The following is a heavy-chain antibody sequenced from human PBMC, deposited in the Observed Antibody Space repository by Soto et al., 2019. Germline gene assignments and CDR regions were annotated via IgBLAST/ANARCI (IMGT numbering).Heavy chain of an antibody. Sequence: PSETLSLTCTVSGGSISSYYWSWIRQPPGKGLEWIGYIYYSGSTNYNPSLKSRVTISVDTSKNQFSLKLSSVTAADTALYYCASHIATAPFDCWGQGTLVTVSS. J-gene: IGHJ4*02. CDR2: IYYSGST. CDR3: ASHIATAPFDC. V-gene: IGHV4-59*12. CDR1: GGSISSYY. D-gene: IGHD6-13*01.